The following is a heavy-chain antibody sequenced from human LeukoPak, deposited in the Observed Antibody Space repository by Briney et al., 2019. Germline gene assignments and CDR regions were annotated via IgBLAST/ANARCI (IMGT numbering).Heavy chain of an antibody. Sequence: GGSLRLSCAASGFTFTSYWMSWVRQAPGKGLEWVAHINEDGSEIYYADPVKGRFTISRDDAKNSLYLQMNSLRVEDTAVYYCARDRARSSPGEFDYWGQGTLVTVSS. CDR2: INEDGSEI. CDR3: ARDRARSSPGEFDY. CDR1: GFTFTSYW. V-gene: IGHV3-7*01. D-gene: IGHD6-13*01. J-gene: IGHJ4*02.